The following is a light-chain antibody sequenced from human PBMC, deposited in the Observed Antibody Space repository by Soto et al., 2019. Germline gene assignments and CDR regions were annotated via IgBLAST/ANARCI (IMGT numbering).Light chain of an antibody. V-gene: IGKV1-39*01. CDR2: SAS. J-gene: IGKJ4*01. CDR3: QQSYKTLT. Sequence: DIQMTQSPSSLSASVGDRVTITCRASHNIETCLNWYQHTPGKAPKRLIYSASTLQSGVPQRFSGSGSGTDFTLTISSLQPEDIATYYCQQSYKTLTFGGGTKVEIK. CDR1: HNIETC.